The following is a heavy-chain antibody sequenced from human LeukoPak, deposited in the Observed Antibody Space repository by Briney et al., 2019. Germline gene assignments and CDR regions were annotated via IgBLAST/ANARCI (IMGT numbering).Heavy chain of an antibody. V-gene: IGHV3-30-3*01. D-gene: IGHD1-26*01. CDR1: GFIFSNNA. J-gene: IGHJ4*02. CDR2: ISNEGSNK. Sequence: GGSLRLSCAASGFIFSNNAMHWVRQAPGKGLEWVAVISNEGSNKYYADSVKGRFTISRDNSKNTLSLQMNSLRAEDTAVYYCARDYSGNYYKGFDYWGQGTLVTVSS. CDR3: ARDYSGNYYKGFDY.